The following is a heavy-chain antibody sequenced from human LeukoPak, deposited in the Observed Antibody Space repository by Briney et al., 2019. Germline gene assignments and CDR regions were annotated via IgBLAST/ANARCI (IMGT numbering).Heavy chain of an antibody. CDR1: GGSITSYY. J-gene: IGHJ6*02. Sequence: SETLSLTCTVSGGSITSYYWSWIRQPPGKGLEWIGYIFYSGDTNYNPSLKSRVTMSVDTSKNQLSLNLSSVTAADTAAYYCARDCSGCRCYNGIVAGMDVWGQGTTVTVSS. V-gene: IGHV4-59*01. CDR3: ARDCSGCRCYNGIVAGMDV. CDR2: IFYSGDT. D-gene: IGHD2-15*01.